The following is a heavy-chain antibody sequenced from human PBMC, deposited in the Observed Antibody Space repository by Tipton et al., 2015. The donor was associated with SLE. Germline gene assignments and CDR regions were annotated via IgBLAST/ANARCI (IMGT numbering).Heavy chain of an antibody. CDR3: AREVGYDFWSGYYYFDY. CDR2: INHSGST. Sequence: LRLSCAVYGGSFSGYYWSWIRQPPGKGLEWIGEINHSGSTNYNPSLKSRVTISVDTSKNQFSLKLSSVTAADTAVYYCAREVGYDFWSGYYYFDYWGQGTLVTVSS. D-gene: IGHD3-3*01. J-gene: IGHJ4*02. V-gene: IGHV4-34*01. CDR1: GGSFSGYY.